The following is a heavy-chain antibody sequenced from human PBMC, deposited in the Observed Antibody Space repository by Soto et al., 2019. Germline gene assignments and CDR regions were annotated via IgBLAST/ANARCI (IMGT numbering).Heavy chain of an antibody. Sequence: ASVKVSCKASGYTFTSYGISWVRQAPGQGLEWMGWISAYNGNTNYAQKLQGRVTITADKSTSTAYMELSSLRSEDTAVYYCASHCSGCPFDYWGQGTLVTVSS. J-gene: IGHJ4*02. CDR1: GYTFTSYG. D-gene: IGHD6-19*01. CDR2: ISAYNGNT. CDR3: ASHCSGCPFDY. V-gene: IGHV1-18*01.